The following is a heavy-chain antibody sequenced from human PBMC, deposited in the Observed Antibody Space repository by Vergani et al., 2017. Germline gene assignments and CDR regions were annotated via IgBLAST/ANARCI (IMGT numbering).Heavy chain of an antibody. CDR2: INYSGST. V-gene: IGHV4-59*01. CDR3: ASSERWLPYFDY. J-gene: IGHJ4*02. Sequence: QVQLQESGPGLVKPSETLSLTCTVSGGSISSYYWSWIRQPPGKGLEWIGYINYSGSTNYNPSLKSRVTISVDTSKNQFSLKLSSVTAADTAVYYCASSERWLPYFDYWGQGTLVTVSS. D-gene: IGHD5-24*01. CDR1: GGSISSYY.